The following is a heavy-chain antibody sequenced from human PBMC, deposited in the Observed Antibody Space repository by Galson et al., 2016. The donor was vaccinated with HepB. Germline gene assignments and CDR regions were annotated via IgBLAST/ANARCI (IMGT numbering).Heavy chain of an antibody. D-gene: IGHD2-2*01. V-gene: IGHV4-59*08. CDR2: IHYTGDS. Sequence: SETLSLTCSVSGTSIRSFYWSWVRQPPGKGLEWIGYIHYTGDSRYTPSLRSRVTLALDSSKNQFSLNLDSVTAADTALYYCVGTTGPFYCWGQGILVTVSS. CDR3: VGTTGPFYC. J-gene: IGHJ4*02. CDR1: GTSIRSFY.